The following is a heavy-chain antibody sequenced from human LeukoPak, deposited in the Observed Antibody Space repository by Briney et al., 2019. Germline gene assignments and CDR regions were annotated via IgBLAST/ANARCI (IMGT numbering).Heavy chain of an antibody. V-gene: IGHV3-30*18. CDR1: GFIFSSYG. Sequence: GGSLRLSCAASGFIFSSYGMHWVRPAPGKGLEWVAVISYDGSNKYYADSVKGRFTISRDNSKNTLYLQMNSLRAEDTAVYYCAKDPGIVGAYWGQGTLVTVSS. CDR2: ISYDGSNK. CDR3: AKDPGIVGAY. J-gene: IGHJ4*02. D-gene: IGHD1-26*01.